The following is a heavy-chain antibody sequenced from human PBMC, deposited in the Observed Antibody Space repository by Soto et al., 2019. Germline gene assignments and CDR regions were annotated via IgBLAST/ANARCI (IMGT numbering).Heavy chain of an antibody. CDR2: ISSSSSTI. V-gene: IGHV3-48*01. CDR3: ARSVWFGELLPQPYYYYGMDV. J-gene: IGHJ6*02. CDR1: VFPFSSYS. Sequence: PGGSLRLSCAASVFPFSSYSMNWVRQAPGKGLEWVSYISSSSSTIYYADSVKGRFTISRDNAKNSLYLQMNSLRAEDTAVYYCARSVWFGELLPQPYYYYGMDVWGQGTTVTVSS. D-gene: IGHD3-10*01.